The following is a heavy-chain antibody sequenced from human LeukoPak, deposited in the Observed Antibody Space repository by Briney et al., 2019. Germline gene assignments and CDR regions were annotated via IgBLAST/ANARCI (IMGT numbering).Heavy chain of an antibody. CDR3: ARDSSGYLSGCFDY. CDR1: GYIFTSYS. D-gene: IGHD3-22*01. Sequence: GASVKVSCKASGYIFTSYSMHWVRRAPGQGLEWMGIINPSGGTTNYAQKFQGRVTMTRDTSTSTVYMDLSSLRSEDTAVYYCARDSSGYLSGCFDYWGQGTLVTVSS. J-gene: IGHJ4*02. CDR2: INPSGGTT. V-gene: IGHV1-46*01.